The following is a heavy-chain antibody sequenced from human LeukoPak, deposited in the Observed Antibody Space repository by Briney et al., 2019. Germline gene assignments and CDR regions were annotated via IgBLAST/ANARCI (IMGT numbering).Heavy chain of an antibody. CDR2: ISGSGGST. CDR3: ARDSSMLRGPLVIYYFDF. CDR1: GFTFSSHG. V-gene: IGHV3-23*01. J-gene: IGHJ4*02. D-gene: IGHD3-10*01. Sequence: QPGGSLRLSCAASGFTFSSHGMSWVRQAPGKGLEWVSAISGSGGSTYYADSVKGRFTISRDNSKNTLYLQMNSLRVEDTAVYYCARDSSMLRGPLVIYYFDFWGQGTLVTVSS.